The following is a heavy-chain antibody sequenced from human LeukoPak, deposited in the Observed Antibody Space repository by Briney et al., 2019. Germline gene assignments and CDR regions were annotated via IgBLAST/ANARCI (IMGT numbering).Heavy chain of an antibody. Sequence: PGGSLRLSCAASGFTFSSYAMHWVRQAPGKGLEWVAVISSGGSNKYYADSVKGRFTISSDISRNTLFLQMNSLRAEDTAVYYCARVPYCSDGSCYPVFDYWGQGTLVTVSS. CDR3: ARVPYCSDGSCYPVFDY. J-gene: IGHJ4*02. D-gene: IGHD2-15*01. V-gene: IGHV3-30*04. CDR1: GFTFSSYA. CDR2: ISSGGSNK.